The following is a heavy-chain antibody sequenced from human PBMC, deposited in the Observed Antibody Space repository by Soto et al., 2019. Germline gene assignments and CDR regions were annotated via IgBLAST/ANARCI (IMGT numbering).Heavy chain of an antibody. CDR3: AYLPCSGGSCYSFSFSGMDV. CDR1: GFSLSTSGVG. CDR2: IYWDDDK. Sequence: QITLKESGPTLVTPTQTLTLTCTFSGFSLSTSGVGVAWIRQPPGKALEWLALIYWDDDKRYRPSLKSMLTIATDTSKTQVVLTMTTIDSVDTATYYCAYLPCSGGSCYSFSFSGMDVWCQGTTVTVSS. J-gene: IGHJ6*02. D-gene: IGHD2-15*01. V-gene: IGHV2-5*02.